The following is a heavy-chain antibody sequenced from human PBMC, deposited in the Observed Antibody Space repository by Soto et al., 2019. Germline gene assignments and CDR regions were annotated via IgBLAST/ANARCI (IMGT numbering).Heavy chain of an antibody. Sequence: SETRSLPCTVSGGSITNYYWSWIRQPPGKGLEWIGYIHHSGTTNYDPSLKSRVTISVDTSKNQFSLKLRSVITADTAMYYCARVFEQQLETFAYWGQGTLVTVS. CDR2: IHHSGTT. CDR3: ARVFEQQLETFAY. J-gene: IGHJ4*02. CDR1: GGSITNYY. D-gene: IGHD6-13*01. V-gene: IGHV4-59*01.